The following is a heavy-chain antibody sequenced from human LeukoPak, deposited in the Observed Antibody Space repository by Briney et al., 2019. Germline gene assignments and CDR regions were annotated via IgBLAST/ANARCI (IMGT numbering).Heavy chain of an antibody. CDR3: ARDIVVVPAADYYYYGMDV. D-gene: IGHD2-2*01. CDR2: ISAYNGNT. CDR1: GYTFTSYG. J-gene: IGHJ6*02. Sequence: ASVKVSCKASGYTFTSYGISWVRQAPGQGLEWMGWISAYNGNTNYAQKLQGRVTMTTDTSTSTAYMELRSLRPDDTAVYYCARDIVVVPAADYYYYGMDVWGQGATVTVSS. V-gene: IGHV1-18*01.